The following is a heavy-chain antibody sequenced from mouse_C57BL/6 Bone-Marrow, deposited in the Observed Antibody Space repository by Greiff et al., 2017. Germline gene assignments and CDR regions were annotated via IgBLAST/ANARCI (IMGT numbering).Heavy chain of an antibody. J-gene: IGHJ4*01. CDR3: TPFCGSYAMDY. V-gene: IGHV14-4*01. CDR1: GFNIKDDY. CDR2: IDPENGDT. Sequence: EVQLQQSGAELVRPGASVKLSCTASGFNIKDDYMHWVKQRPEQGLEWIGWIDPENGDTEYASKFQGKATITADTSSNPAYLQLSSLTSEDTDVYYCTPFCGSYAMDYWGQGTSVTVSS.